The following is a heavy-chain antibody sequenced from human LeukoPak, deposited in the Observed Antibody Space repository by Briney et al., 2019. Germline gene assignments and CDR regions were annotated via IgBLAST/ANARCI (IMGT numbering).Heavy chain of an antibody. Sequence: ASVKVSCKASGYTFTGYYMHWVRQAPGQGLEWMGCINPNSGGTNYAQKFQGRVTMTRDTSISTAYMELSRLRSDDTAVYYCARDGRELLWFGEASYYFDYWGQGTLVTVSS. J-gene: IGHJ4*02. V-gene: IGHV1-2*02. D-gene: IGHD3-10*01. CDR3: ARDGRELLWFGEASYYFDY. CDR2: INPNSGGT. CDR1: GYTFTGYY.